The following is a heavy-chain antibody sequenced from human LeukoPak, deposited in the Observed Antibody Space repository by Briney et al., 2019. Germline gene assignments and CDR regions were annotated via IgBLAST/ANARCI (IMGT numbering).Heavy chain of an antibody. CDR1: GFTFSSYA. CDR3: TTDAPYYYGSGTKTDAFDL. Sequence: GGSLRLSCAASGFTFSSYAMSWVRQAPGKGLEWVSAISGSGGSTYYADSVKGRFTISRDKSKNTLYLQMNSLKTEDTAVYYCTTDAPYYYGSGTKTDAFDLWGQGTMVTVSS. V-gene: IGHV3-23*01. CDR2: ISGSGGST. J-gene: IGHJ3*01. D-gene: IGHD3-10*01.